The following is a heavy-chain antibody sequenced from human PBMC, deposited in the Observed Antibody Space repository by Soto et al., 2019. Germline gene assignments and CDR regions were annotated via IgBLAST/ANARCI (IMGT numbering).Heavy chain of an antibody. V-gene: IGHV3-7*01. CDR3: ARGGPAADPYYYGMDV. CDR2: IKQDGSEK. Sequence: PGGSLRLSCAASGFTFSSYWMSWVRQAPGKGLEWVANIKQDGSEKYYVDSVKGRFTISRDNAKNSLYLQMNSLRAEGTAVYYCARGGPAADPYYYGMDVWGQGTTVTVSS. CDR1: GFTFSSYW. D-gene: IGHD6-13*01. J-gene: IGHJ6*02.